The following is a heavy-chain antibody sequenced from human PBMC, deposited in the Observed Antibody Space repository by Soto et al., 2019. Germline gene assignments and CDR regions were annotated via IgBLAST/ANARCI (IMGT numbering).Heavy chain of an antibody. V-gene: IGHV4-59*08. CDR3: ARHNYGSGSTYFDY. CDR1: GGSISSYY. CDR2: IYYSGST. J-gene: IGHJ4*02. D-gene: IGHD3-10*01. Sequence: QVQLQESGPGLVKPSETLSLICTVSGGSISSYYWSWIRQPPGKGLEWIGYIYYSGSTNYNPSLKSRVTISVDTSKNQFSLKLNSMTAADTAVYYCARHNYGSGSTYFDYWGQGTLVTVSS.